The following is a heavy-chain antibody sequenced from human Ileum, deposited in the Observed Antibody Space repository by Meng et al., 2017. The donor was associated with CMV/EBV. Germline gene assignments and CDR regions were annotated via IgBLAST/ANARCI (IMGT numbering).Heavy chain of an antibody. CDR2: RHKNGND. V-gene: IGHV4-61*02. D-gene: IGHD2-21*01. Sequence: VHLQRLGPVLVTPSQPLSLTCSGSGDSISSDNYHWSRIRQPAGKGLEWIGQRHKNGNDNYNASLKSRVTISIDTSKNQFSLTLTSVTAADTAVYYCAIYYGGVGGRGYWAQGTLVTVSS. CDR3: AIYYGGVGGRGY. CDR1: GDSISSDNYH. J-gene: IGHJ4*02.